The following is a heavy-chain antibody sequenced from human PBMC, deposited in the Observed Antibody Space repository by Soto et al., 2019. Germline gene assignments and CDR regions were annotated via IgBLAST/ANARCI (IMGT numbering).Heavy chain of an antibody. CDR2: INPNSGGT. D-gene: IGHD2-2*01. CDR3: AREGVGYCSRTSLYYFYTFYGMDV. CDR1: GYTFSGYY. Sequence: ASVKVSCKASGYTFSGYYIHWVRQAPGQGLEWMGWINPNSGGTNYAQKFQGWVTMTRDTSISTAYMELSRLRSDDTAVYYCAREGVGYCSRTSLYYFYTFYGMDVWGHGTTVTVSS. V-gene: IGHV1-2*04. J-gene: IGHJ6*02.